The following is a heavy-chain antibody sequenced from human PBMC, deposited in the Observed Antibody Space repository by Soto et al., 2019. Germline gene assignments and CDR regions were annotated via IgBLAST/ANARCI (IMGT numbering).Heavy chain of an antibody. V-gene: IGHV1-69*13. D-gene: IGHD5-12*01. CDR3: ARSLTGEMATYDAFDF. Sequence: ASVKVSCKASGGTFSSYAISWVRQAPGQGLEWMGGIIPIFGTANYAQKFQGRVTITADESTSTAYMELSSLRSEDTAVYYCARSLTGEMATYDAFDFWGQGTMVTVSS. J-gene: IGHJ3*01. CDR2: IIPIFGTA. CDR1: GGTFSSYA.